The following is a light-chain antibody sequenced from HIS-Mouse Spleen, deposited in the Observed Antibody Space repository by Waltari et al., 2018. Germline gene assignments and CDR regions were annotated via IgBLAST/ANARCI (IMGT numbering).Light chain of an antibody. J-gene: IGKJ1*01. V-gene: IGKV3-20*01. CDR2: GAS. CDR1: QSVSSSY. Sequence: EIVLTQSPGTLSLSPGERATLSCRASQSVSSSYLAWYQQNPGQAPRPLIYGASSRATGIPDRFSGSGSGTDFTLTISRLEPEDFAVYYCQQYGSSPPTFGQGTKVEIK. CDR3: QQYGSSPPT.